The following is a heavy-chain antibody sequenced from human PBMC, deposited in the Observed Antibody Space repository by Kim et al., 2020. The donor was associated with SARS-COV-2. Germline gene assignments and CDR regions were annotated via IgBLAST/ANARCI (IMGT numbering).Heavy chain of an antibody. V-gene: IGHV3-23*01. J-gene: IGHJ4*02. Sequence: GGSLRLSCAASGFTFSSYAMSWVRQAPGKGLEWVSGISGSGGRTYYADSVKGRFTIARDNSRNTLYLQMNSLRAEDTAVYYCAKGYHRDIVATIPDYWGQGTQVTVSS. CDR2: ISGSGGRT. CDR3: AKGYHRDIVATIPDY. D-gene: IGHD5-12*01. CDR1: GFTFSSYA.